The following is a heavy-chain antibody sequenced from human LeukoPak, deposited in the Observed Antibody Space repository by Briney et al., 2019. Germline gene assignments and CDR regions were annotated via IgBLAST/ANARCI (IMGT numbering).Heavy chain of an antibody. CDR1: GYTFTSYG. J-gene: IGHJ4*02. Sequence: GASVKVSCKASGYTFTSYGISWVRQAPGQGLEWMGWISAYNGNTNYAQKLQGRVTMTTDTSTSTAYMELRSLRSDDTAVYYCARALRGNYYDSSGYAFDYWGQGTLVTVSS. D-gene: IGHD3-22*01. CDR2: ISAYNGNT. CDR3: ARALRGNYYDSSGYAFDY. V-gene: IGHV1-18*01.